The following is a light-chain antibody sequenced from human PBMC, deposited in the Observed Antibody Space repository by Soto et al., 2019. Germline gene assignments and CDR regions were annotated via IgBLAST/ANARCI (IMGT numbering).Light chain of an antibody. J-gene: IGLJ2*01. CDR1: SSDVGDYNY. V-gene: IGLV2-14*01. CDR2: GVS. Sequence: ALTQPASVSGSPGQSITISCTGTSSDVGDYNYVSWYQQHPGKAPKLIIYGVSNRPSGISNRFSGSKSGNTASLTVSGLQAEDEADYYCSSYTATNTLVFGGGTKVTVL. CDR3: SSYTATNTLV.